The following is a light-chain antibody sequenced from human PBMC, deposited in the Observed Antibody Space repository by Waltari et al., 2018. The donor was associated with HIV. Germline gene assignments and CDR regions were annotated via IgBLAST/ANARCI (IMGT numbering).Light chain of an antibody. CDR2: KDT. CDR1: ALPKHY. J-gene: IGLJ3*02. Sequence: SYELTQPPSVSVSPGQTARITCSGDALPKHYAYWYQQRPGQAPVLVIYKDTERPSGIPERFSGSSSGTTATLTSIGVQAQDEADYHCQSADSNASLWVFGGGTKLTVL. CDR3: QSADSNASLWV. V-gene: IGLV3-25*03.